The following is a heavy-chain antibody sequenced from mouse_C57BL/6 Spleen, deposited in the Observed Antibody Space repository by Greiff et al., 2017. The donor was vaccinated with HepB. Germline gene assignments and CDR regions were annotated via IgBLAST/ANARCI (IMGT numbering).Heavy chain of an antibody. D-gene: IGHD1-1*01. Sequence: VQLQQSGPGLVQPSQSLSITCTVSGFSLTSYGVHWVRQSPGKGLEWLGVIWSGGSTDYNAAFISRLSISKDNSKSQVFFKMNSLKADDTAIYYCARKLYGSSSFAYWGQGTLVTVSA. V-gene: IGHV2-2*01. CDR2: IWSGGST. CDR3: ARKLYGSSSFAY. CDR1: GFSLTSYG. J-gene: IGHJ3*01.